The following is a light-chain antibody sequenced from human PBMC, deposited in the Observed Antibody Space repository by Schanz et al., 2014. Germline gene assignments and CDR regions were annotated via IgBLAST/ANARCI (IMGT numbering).Light chain of an antibody. Sequence: EIVLTQSPGTLSLSPGERATLSCRASQSVSSSYLAWYQQKPGQAPRLLIYGASNRATGIPDRFSGSGSGTDFTLTISRLEPEDFAVYYCQHYSLSPLFGQGTKVDI. CDR1: QSVSSSY. J-gene: IGKJ1*01. CDR2: GAS. V-gene: IGKV3-20*01. CDR3: QHYSLSPL.